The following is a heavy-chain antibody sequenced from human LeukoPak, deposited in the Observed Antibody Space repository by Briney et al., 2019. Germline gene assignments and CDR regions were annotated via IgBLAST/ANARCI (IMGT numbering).Heavy chain of an antibody. V-gene: IGHV3-33*06. CDR1: GFSINSYG. D-gene: IGHD3-22*01. Sequence: GSLILSCTASGFSINSYGMHWVRRAPGKGLEGVAVIWYDGSNENYADSVKGRFTISRDNSKNTLYLQMNSLRAEDTAVYYCAKNYYDSSGYHGSAGYFDYWGQGALVTVSS. CDR3: AKNYYDSSGYHGSAGYFDY. J-gene: IGHJ4*02. CDR2: IWYDGSNE.